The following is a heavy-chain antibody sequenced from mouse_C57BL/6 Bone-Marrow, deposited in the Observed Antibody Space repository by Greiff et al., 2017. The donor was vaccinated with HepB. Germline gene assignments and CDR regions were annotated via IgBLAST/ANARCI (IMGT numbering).Heavy chain of an antibody. V-gene: IGHV1-69*01. J-gene: IGHJ3*01. Sequence: QVQLQQPGAELVMPGASVKLSCKASGYTFTSYWMHWVKQRPGQGLEWIGEIDPSDSYTNYNQKFKGKSTLTVDKSSSTAYMQLSSLTSEDSAVYYCARSSDYGWAWFAYWGQGTLVTVSA. D-gene: IGHD2-4*01. CDR1: GYTFTSYW. CDR2: IDPSDSYT. CDR3: ARSSDYGWAWFAY.